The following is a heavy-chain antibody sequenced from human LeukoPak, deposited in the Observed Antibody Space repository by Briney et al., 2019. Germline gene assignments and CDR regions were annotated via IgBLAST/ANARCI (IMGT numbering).Heavy chain of an antibody. CDR3: TRRLDD. CDR2: IKHVESEK. Sequence: GGSLRLSCAASGFSFNSDWMDWVRQAPGKGLEWVANIKHVESEKNYLDSVKGRFTISRDNAQNSLYLQMNGLRVEDTAVYYCTRRLDDWGQGTLVTVSS. V-gene: IGHV3-7*01. J-gene: IGHJ4*02. D-gene: IGHD3-16*01. CDR1: GFSFNSDW.